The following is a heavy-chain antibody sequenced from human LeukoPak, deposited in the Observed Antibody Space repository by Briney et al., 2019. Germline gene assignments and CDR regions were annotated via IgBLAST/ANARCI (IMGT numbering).Heavy chain of an antibody. J-gene: IGHJ4*02. Sequence: GGSLRLSCAASGLTFSSYAMSWVRQAPGKGLEWVSAISGSGGSTYYADSVKGRFTISRDNSKNTLYLQMNSLRAEDTAVYYCARDRVTYYYDSSGYYFDYWGQGTLVTVSS. CDR1: GLTFSSYA. CDR2: ISGSGGST. D-gene: IGHD3-22*01. CDR3: ARDRVTYYYDSSGYYFDY. V-gene: IGHV3-23*01.